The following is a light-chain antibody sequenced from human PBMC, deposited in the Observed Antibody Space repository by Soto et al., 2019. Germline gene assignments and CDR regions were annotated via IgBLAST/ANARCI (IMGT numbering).Light chain of an antibody. CDR3: LQANNFPVS. J-gene: IGKJ4*01. V-gene: IGKV1D-12*01. CDR2: PAS. CDR1: QGIGSW. Sequence: DIQMTQSPSFVSASIGDRVTITCRASQGIGSWIAWYQQVPGRAPRLLIFPASPFQSGVSSRFRGSGSGTDFTLTITSLQPADFATYFCLQANNFPVSFGEGTKVEMK.